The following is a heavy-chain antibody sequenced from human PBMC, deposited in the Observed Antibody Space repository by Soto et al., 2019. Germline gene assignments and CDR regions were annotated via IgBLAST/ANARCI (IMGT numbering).Heavy chain of an antibody. V-gene: IGHV1-18*01. CDR3: ARVCGGDCYSVNYYYYGMDV. J-gene: IGHJ6*02. D-gene: IGHD2-21*02. CDR2: ISAYNGNT. Sequence: GASVKISCKASGYTFTSYGISWVRQAPGQGLEWMGWISAYNGNTNYAQKLQGRVTMTTDTSTSTAYMELRSLRSDDTAVYYCARVCGGDCYSVNYYYYGMDVWGQGTTVTVSS. CDR1: GYTFTSYG.